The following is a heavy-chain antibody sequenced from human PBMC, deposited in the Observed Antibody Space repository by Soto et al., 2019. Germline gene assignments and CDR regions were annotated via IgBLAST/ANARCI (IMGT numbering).Heavy chain of an antibody. CDR3: ASRGRFGELLFRRSYFDY. CDR2: INHSGST. V-gene: IGHV4-34*01. J-gene: IGHJ4*02. CDR1: GGSFSGYY. D-gene: IGHD3-10*01. Sequence: SETLSLTCAVYGGSFSGYYWSWIRQPPGKGLEWIGEINHSGSTNYNPSLKSRVTISVDTSKNQFSLKLSSVTAADTAVYYCASRGRFGELLFRRSYFDYWGQGTLVTVSS.